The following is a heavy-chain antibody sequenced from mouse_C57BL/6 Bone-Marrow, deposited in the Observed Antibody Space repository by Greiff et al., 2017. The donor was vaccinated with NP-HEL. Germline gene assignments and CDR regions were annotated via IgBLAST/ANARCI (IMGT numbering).Heavy chain of an antibody. CDR1: GFTFSDYY. Sequence: EVHLVESGGGLVQPGGSLKLSCAASGFTFSDYYMYWVRQTPEKRLEWVAYISNGGGSTYYPDTVKGRFTISRDNAKNTLYLQMSRLKSEDTAMYYCASDYYGSSSWFAYWGQGTLVTVSA. CDR3: ASDYYGSSSWFAY. D-gene: IGHD1-1*01. CDR2: ISNGGGST. V-gene: IGHV5-12*01. J-gene: IGHJ3*01.